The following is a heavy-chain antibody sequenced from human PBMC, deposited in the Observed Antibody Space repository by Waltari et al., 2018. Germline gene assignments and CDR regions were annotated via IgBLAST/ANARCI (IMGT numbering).Heavy chain of an antibody. V-gene: IGHV1-69*01. CDR3: ARDRGGASSSDEEMDV. CDR2: IIPIFGTA. J-gene: IGHJ6*02. CDR1: GGTFRSYV. Sequence: QVQLVQSGAEVKKPGSSVKVHCKASGGTFRSYVISGVRREHGQGLEWMGGIIPIFGTANYAQKFQGRVTITADESTSTAYMELSSLRSEDTAVYYCARDRGGASSSDEEMDVWGQGTTVTISS. D-gene: IGHD6-25*01.